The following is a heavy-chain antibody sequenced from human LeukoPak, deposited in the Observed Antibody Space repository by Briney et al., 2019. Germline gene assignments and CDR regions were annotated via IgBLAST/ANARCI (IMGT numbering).Heavy chain of an antibody. CDR3: ARGSYSSSWYGSEYFHH. V-gene: IGHV3-74*01. J-gene: IGHJ1*01. Sequence: GGSLRLSCAASGFTFSTSWMHWVRQAPGKGLVWVSRINSDGSATTDADSVKGRFTISRDNAENTLYLQMNSLRAEDTAVYFCARGSYSSSWYGSEYFHHWGQGTLVTVS. D-gene: IGHD6-13*01. CDR2: INSDGSAT. CDR1: GFTFSTSW.